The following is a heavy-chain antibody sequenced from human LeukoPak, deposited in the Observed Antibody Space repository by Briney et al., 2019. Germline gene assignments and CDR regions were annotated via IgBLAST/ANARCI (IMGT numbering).Heavy chain of an antibody. V-gene: IGHV1-8*01. D-gene: IGHD3-10*01. CDR3: ARAEWGSGSYYSVY. CDR2: MNPNSGNT. J-gene: IGHJ4*02. CDR1: GYTFTSYD. Sequence: GASVKVSCKASGYTFTSYDINWVRQATGQGLAWMGWMNPNSGNTGYAQKFQGRVTMTRNTSISTAYMELSSLRSEDTAVYYCARAEWGSGSYYSVYWGQGTLVTVSS.